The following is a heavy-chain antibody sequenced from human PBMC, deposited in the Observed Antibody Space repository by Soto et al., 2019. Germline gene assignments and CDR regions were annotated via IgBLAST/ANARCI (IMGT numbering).Heavy chain of an antibody. CDR2: IAYDGSKK. J-gene: IGHJ6*02. CDR3: AKGSKSYYGMDV. CDR1: GFTFSSYG. V-gene: IGHV3-30*18. Sequence: QVQLVESGGGVVQPGRSLRLSCAASGFTFSSYGMHWVRQAPGKGLEWVAVIAYDGSKKYYAESVKGRFTISRDNSKNTLYLQMNSLRAEDTAVYYCAKGSKSYYGMDVWGQGTTVTVSS.